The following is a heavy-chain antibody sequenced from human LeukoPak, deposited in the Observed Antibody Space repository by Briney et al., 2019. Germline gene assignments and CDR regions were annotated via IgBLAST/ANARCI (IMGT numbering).Heavy chain of an antibody. CDR2: IYSGGST. CDR1: RFTFNTYC. J-gene: IGHJ4*02. D-gene: IGHD4-17*01. Sequence: GGSLRLSCAASRFTFNTYCMHWVRQAPGKGLEWVSVIYSGGSTYYADSVKGRFTISRDNSKNTLYLQMNSLRAEDTAVYYCARDFADYGAEDYWGQGTLVTVSS. V-gene: IGHV3-66*01. CDR3: ARDFADYGAEDY.